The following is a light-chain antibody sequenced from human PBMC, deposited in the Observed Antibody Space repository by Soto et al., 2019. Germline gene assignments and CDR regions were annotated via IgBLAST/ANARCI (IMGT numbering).Light chain of an antibody. V-gene: IGLV2-23*01. CDR3: CSYAGSFYV. J-gene: IGLJ1*01. CDR1: SSDVGSYNL. CDR2: EGS. Sequence: QSVLTQPASGSVSPGQSITISCTGTSSDVGSYNLVSRYQQHPGKAPKLMIYEGSKRPSGVSNRFSGSKSGNTASLTISGLQAEDEADYYCCSYAGSFYVFGTGTQLTVL.